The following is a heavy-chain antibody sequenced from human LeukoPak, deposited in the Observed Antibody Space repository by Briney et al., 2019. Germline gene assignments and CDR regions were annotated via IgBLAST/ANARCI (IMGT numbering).Heavy chain of an antibody. CDR1: GGSITDYH. CDR3: ASDYFDRTGYYGFIY. J-gene: IGHJ4*02. D-gene: IGHD3-22*01. CDR2: LYTSGST. V-gene: IGHV4-4*07. Sequence: PSETLSVTCTVSGGSITDYHWIWIRQAAGQGLEWIGRLYTSGSTNYNPSLKSRVSMSVDTSKKQFSLRLSSVTAADTAIYYCASDYFDRTGYYGFIYWGQGSLVTISS.